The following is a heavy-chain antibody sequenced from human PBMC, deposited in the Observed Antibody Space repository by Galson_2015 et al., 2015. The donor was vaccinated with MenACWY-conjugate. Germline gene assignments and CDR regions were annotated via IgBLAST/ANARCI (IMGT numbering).Heavy chain of an antibody. J-gene: IGHJ5*02. CDR3: ARENSVYGSGSYYVSDWFDP. Sequence: LTCTVSGGSISSSSYYWGWIRQPPGKGLEWIGSIYYSGSTYYNPSLKSRVTISVDTSKNQFSLKLSSVTAADTAIYYCARENSVYGSGSYYVSDWFDPWGQGTLVTVSS. CDR1: GGSISSSSYY. D-gene: IGHD3-10*01. V-gene: IGHV4-39*07. CDR2: IYYSGST.